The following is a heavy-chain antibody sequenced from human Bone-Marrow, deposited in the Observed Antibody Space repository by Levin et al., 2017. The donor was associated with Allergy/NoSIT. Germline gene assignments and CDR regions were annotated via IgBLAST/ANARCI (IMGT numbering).Heavy chain of an antibody. CDR1: GGSISSSYW. Sequence: SETLSLTCAVSGGSISSSYWWTWVRQAPGKGLEWIGEIYHSGSTNYNPSLKSRVTISLDKSKNQFSLNLNSVTAADTALYYCASSVLMVRGTNWFDSWGQGTLVTVSS. V-gene: IGHV4-4*02. CDR3: ASSVLMVRGTNWFDS. CDR2: IYHSGST. J-gene: IGHJ5*01. D-gene: IGHD3-10*01.